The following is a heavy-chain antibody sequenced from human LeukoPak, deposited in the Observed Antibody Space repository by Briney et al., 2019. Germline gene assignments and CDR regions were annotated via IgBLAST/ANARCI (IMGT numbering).Heavy chain of an antibody. Sequence: GGSLRLSCAASGFTFDNYAIHWVRQAPGKGLEWVSGISWNSGILGHADSVKGRFTISRDNARNSLYLQMNSLRAEDTALYYCARARSQYYDFWSSPYGMDVWGQGTTVTVSS. CDR2: ISWNSGIL. CDR1: GFTFDNYA. D-gene: IGHD3-3*01. CDR3: ARARSQYYDFWSSPYGMDV. V-gene: IGHV3-9*01. J-gene: IGHJ6*02.